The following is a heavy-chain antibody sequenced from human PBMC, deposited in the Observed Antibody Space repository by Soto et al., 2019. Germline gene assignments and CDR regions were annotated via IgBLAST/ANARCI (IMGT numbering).Heavy chain of an antibody. CDR3: ARQAAAVATVPLLYFDP. CDR2: IYYSGST. V-gene: IGHV4-31*01. CDR1: GGSIGSGGYY. J-gene: IGHJ5*02. D-gene: IGHD1-1*01. Sequence: PSETLSLTCTVSGGSIGSGGYYWSWIRQHPGKGLEWIGYIYYSGSTYYNPSFQGQVTISADKSISTAYLQWSSLKASDTAIHYCARQAAAVATVPLLYFDPWGQGTLVTVSS.